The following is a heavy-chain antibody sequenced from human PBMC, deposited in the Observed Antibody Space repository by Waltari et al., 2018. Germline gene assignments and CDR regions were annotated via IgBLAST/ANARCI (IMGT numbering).Heavy chain of an antibody. Sequence: VQLVGSGGVLVNPGGSLRLSCSASGFTFSSYAMGWGRQAPGKGLEWISSIGTSGATTYYVDSVKGRFANSRDNSHNTLYLQMNRLRAEDTATYYCAKMRGGVTTAFDYWGQGTLVTVSS. CDR3: AKMRGGVTTAFDY. CDR2: IGTSGATT. D-gene: IGHD4-4*01. J-gene: IGHJ4*02. V-gene: IGHV3-23*04. CDR1: GFTFSSYA.